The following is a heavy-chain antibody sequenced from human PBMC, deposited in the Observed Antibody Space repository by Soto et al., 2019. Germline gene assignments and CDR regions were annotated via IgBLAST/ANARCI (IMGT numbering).Heavy chain of an antibody. J-gene: IGHJ5*02. CDR2: IIPVVGGP. Sequence: QVQLVQSGAEVKKPGSSVRVACNTSGDIFNRYTISWVRQAPGLGLEWMGRIIPVVGGPNYAEKFRGRVTITADKATTSVYLEVRSLRSDDTATYYCARAEGGGGSWYAAWGQGTLVTVSS. CDR1: GDIFNRYT. D-gene: IGHD2-21*01. CDR3: ARAEGGGGSWYAA. V-gene: IGHV1-69*02.